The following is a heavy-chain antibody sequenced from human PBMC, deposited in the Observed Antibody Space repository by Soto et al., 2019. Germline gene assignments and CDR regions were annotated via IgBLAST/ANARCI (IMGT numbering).Heavy chain of an antibody. V-gene: IGHV3-23*01. CDR3: AKGRGSGWAWYFDN. CDR1: GFTFKESA. Sequence: LRLSCEASGFTFKESAMNWVRQAPGKGLGWVASISDTGASTWYAESVRGRLSISRDNSKNTLYLQMNSLRGEDTAVYYCAKGRGSGWAWYFDNWGQGTLVTVSS. D-gene: IGHD6-19*01. J-gene: IGHJ4*02. CDR2: ISDTGAST.